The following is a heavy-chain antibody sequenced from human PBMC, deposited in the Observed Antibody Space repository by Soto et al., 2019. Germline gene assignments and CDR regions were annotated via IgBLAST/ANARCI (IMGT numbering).Heavy chain of an antibody. D-gene: IGHD3-16*01. CDR2: ISGSGGSA. Sequence: PGGSLRLSCAASGFTFSSCAMNWVRQAPEKGLEWVSTISGSGGSAYYADSVKGRFTISKDNSKNTLYLQMNSLRAEDTAVYYCARDYTLYIASARDVWGQGTTVTVSS. V-gene: IGHV3-23*01. J-gene: IGHJ6*02. CDR3: ARDYTLYIASARDV. CDR1: GFTFSSCA.